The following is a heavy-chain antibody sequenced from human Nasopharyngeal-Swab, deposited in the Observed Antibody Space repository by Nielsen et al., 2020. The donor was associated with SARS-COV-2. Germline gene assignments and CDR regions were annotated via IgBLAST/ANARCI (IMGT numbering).Heavy chain of an antibody. J-gene: IGHJ5*02. CDR1: GYTFTGYY. D-gene: IGHD2-8*01. CDR2: INPNSGGT. V-gene: IGHV1-2*04. CDR3: ARGGKYNVLMVYAPQVGWFDP. Sequence: ASVKVSCKASGYTFTGYYMHWVRQAPGQGLEWMGWINPNSGGTNYAQKFQGWVTMTRDTSISTAYMELSRLRSDDTAVYYCARGGKYNVLMVYAPQVGWFDPWGQGTLVTVSS.